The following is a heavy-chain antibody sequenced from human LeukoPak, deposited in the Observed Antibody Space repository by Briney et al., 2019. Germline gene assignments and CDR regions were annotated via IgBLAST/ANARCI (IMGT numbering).Heavy chain of an antibody. Sequence: GGSLRLSCAASGFTFSSSAMSWVRQAPGKGLEWVSAIDGSGGSTYYADSVKGRFTISRDNSKNTLYLQMNSLRAEDTAVYYCAKKGTSNGYTYFDYWGQGTLVTVSS. CDR3: AKKGTSNGYTYFDY. CDR1: GFTFSSSA. J-gene: IGHJ4*02. CDR2: IDGSGGST. V-gene: IGHV3-23*01. D-gene: IGHD3-22*01.